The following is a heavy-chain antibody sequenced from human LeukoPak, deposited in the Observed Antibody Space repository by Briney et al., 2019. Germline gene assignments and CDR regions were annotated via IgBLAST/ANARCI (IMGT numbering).Heavy chain of an antibody. J-gene: IGHJ4*02. D-gene: IGHD3-10*01. CDR2: INAGNGNT. CDR3: ASSTSELLWFGELKG. CDR1: GYTFTSYA. Sequence: ASVKVSCKASGYTFTSYAMHWVRQAPGQRLEWMGWINAGNGNTKYSQKFQGRVTITRDTSASTAYMELSSLRSEDTAVHYCASSTSELLWFGELKGWGQGTLVTVSS. V-gene: IGHV1-3*01.